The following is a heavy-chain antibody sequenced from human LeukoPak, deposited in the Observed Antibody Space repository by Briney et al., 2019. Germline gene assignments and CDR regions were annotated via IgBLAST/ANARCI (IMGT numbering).Heavy chain of an antibody. D-gene: IGHD2-21*01. CDR1: GGTFSSYA. CDR3: ATEVMSDAFDI. J-gene: IGHJ3*02. V-gene: IGHV1-69*05. CDR2: IIPIFGTA. Sequence: WASVKVSCKASGGTFSSYAISWVRQAPGQGLEWMGGIIPIFGTANYAQKFQGRVTTTTDESTSTAYMELSSLRSEDTAVYYCATEVMSDAFDIWGQGTMVTVSS.